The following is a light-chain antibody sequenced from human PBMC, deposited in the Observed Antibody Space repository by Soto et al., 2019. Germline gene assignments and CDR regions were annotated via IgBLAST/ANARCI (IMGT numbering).Light chain of an antibody. J-gene: IGLJ3*02. V-gene: IGLV2-14*01. CDR1: SSDVGGYNY. Sequence: QSALTQPPSVSGSPGQSITISCTGTSSDVGGYNYVSWFQQHPGKAPKLKIYEVSNRPSGVSNRFSGSKSGNTASLTISELQAEDEADYYCTSFTTISTWVFGGGTKLTVL. CDR2: EVS. CDR3: TSFTTISTWV.